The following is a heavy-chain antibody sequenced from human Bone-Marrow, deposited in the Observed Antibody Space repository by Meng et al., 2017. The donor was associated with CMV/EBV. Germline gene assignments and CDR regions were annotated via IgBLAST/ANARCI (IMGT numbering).Heavy chain of an antibody. V-gene: IGHV3-9*01. CDR1: GFTFDDYA. Sequence: SLKIFFSAAGFTFDDYAMHWVRQAPGKGLEWVSGISWNSGSIGYADSVKGRFTISRDNAKNPLYLQMNSLRAEDTALYYCAKDTIAGNAFDIWGQGTMVTVSS. D-gene: IGHD3-10*01. J-gene: IGHJ3*02. CDR3: AKDTIAGNAFDI. CDR2: ISWNSGSI.